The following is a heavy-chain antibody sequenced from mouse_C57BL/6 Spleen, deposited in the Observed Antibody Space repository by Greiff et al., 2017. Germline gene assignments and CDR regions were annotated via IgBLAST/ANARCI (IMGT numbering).Heavy chain of an antibody. CDR3: AREERDAMDY. V-gene: IGHV1-80*01. CDR2: IYPGDGDT. CDR1: GYAFSSYW. Sequence: VNVVESGAELVKPGASVKISCKASGYAFSSYWMNWVKQRPGKGLEWIGQIYPGDGDTNYNGKFKGKATLTADKSSSTAYMQLSSLTSEDSAVYFCAREERDAMDYWGQGTSVTVSS. J-gene: IGHJ4*01.